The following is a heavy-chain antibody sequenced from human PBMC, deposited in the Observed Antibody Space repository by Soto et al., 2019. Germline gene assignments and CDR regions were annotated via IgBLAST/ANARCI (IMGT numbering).Heavy chain of an antibody. J-gene: IGHJ4*02. Sequence: KPSETLSLTCTVSGGSISSSSYYWGWIRQPPGKGLEWIGSIYYSGITYYNPSLKSRVTISVDTSKNQFSLKLSSVTAADTAVYYCARHRGYYDILTGYYTELNFDYWGQGTLVTVSS. CDR3: ARHRGYYDILTGYYTELNFDY. CDR2: IYYSGIT. D-gene: IGHD3-9*01. CDR1: GGSISSSSYY. V-gene: IGHV4-39*01.